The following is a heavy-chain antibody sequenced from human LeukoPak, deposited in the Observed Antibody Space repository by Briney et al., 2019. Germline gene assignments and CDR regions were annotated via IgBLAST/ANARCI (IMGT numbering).Heavy chain of an antibody. J-gene: IGHJ5*02. Sequence: GASVKVSCKASGYTFTSYDINWVRQATGQGLEWMGWMNPNSGNTGYAQKFQGRVTITRNTSISTAYMELSSLRSEDTAVYYCARVTTVAERWFDPWGQGTLVTVAS. CDR3: ARVTTVAERWFDP. CDR2: MNPNSGNT. CDR1: GYTFTSYD. D-gene: IGHD4-23*01. V-gene: IGHV1-8*02.